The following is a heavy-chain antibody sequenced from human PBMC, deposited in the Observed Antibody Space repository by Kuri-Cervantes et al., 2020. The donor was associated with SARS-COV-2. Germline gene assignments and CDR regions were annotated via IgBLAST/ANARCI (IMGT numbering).Heavy chain of an antibody. CDR3: ARRTRYCSSTSCDIGAFDI. V-gene: IGHV5-51*01. CDR1: GYSFTSYW. J-gene: IGHJ3*02. Sequence: GESLKISCKGSGYSFTSYWIGWVRQMPGKGLEWMGIIYPGDSDTRYSPSCQGQVTISADKSISTAYLPWSSLKASDTAMYYCARRTRYCSSTSCDIGAFDIWGQGTMVTVSS. CDR2: IYPGDSDT. D-gene: IGHD2-2*02.